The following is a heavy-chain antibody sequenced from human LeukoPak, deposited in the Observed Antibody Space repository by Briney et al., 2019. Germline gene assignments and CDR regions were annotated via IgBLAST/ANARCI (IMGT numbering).Heavy chain of an antibody. Sequence: ASVKVSCKASGYTFTHYGINWLRQAPGQGLEWMAWISAYNGNTNYAQNLQGRVTMTTDTSTGTAYMELRSLRSDDTAVYYCARIRGGYCSGGSCYWNDAFDIWGQGTMVTVSS. V-gene: IGHV1-18*01. D-gene: IGHD2-15*01. J-gene: IGHJ3*02. CDR3: ARIRGGYCSGGSCYWNDAFDI. CDR1: GYTFTHYG. CDR2: ISAYNGNT.